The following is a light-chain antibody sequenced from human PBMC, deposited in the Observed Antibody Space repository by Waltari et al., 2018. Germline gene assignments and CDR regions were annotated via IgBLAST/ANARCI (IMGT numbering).Light chain of an antibody. V-gene: IGKV1-27*01. Sequence: DIQMTQSPSSLSASVGDRVTITCRARQGISTYLAWYQQKPGKAPKLLIYAASTLQSGVPSRFSGSGSGTDFTLTSSSLQPEDGATYYCQKYDNPPRTFGGGTKVEIK. CDR2: AAS. CDR1: QGISTY. J-gene: IGKJ4*01. CDR3: QKYDNPPRT.